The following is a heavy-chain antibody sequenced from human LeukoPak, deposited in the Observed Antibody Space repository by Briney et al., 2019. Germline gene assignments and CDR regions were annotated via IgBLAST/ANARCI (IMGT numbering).Heavy chain of an antibody. CDR3: AKDTGYYYDSSNYWV. CDR2: ISWNSGSI. CDR1: GFTFDDYA. D-gene: IGHD3-22*01. V-gene: IGHV3-9*01. Sequence: GRSLRLSCAASGFTFDDYAMHWVRQPPGKGLEWVSGISWNSGSIGYADSVKGRFTISRDNAKNSLYLQMSSLRAEDTALYYCAKDTGYYYDSSNYWVWGQGTLVTVSS. J-gene: IGHJ4*02.